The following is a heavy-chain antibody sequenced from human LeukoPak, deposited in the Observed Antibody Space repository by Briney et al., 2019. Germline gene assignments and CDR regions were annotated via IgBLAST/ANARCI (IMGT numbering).Heavy chain of an antibody. D-gene: IGHD3-22*01. V-gene: IGHV1-2*02. CDR3: ARALEVVITTSEPTYYFDY. CDR1: GYTFTGYY. Sequence: ASVKVSCKASGYTFTGYYMHWVRQAPGQGLEWMGWINPNSGGTNYAQKFQGRVTKTRDTSISTAYTELSRLRSDDTAVYYCARALEVVITTSEPTYYFDYWGQGTLVTVSS. CDR2: INPNSGGT. J-gene: IGHJ4*02.